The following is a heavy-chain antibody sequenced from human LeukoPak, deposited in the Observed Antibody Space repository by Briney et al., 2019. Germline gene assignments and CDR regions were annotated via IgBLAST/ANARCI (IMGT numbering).Heavy chain of an antibody. CDR1: GGSYSGYY. CDR2: INHSGST. Sequence: SETLSLTCAVYGGSYSGYYWSWIRQPPGKGLEWIGEINHSGSTNYNPSLKSRVTISVDTSKNQFSLKLSSVTAADTAVYYCARGRYYYDSSGYYPSYYYYYKDVWGKGTTVTVSS. V-gene: IGHV4-34*01. J-gene: IGHJ6*03. D-gene: IGHD3-22*01. CDR3: ARGRYYYDSSGYYPSYYYYYKDV.